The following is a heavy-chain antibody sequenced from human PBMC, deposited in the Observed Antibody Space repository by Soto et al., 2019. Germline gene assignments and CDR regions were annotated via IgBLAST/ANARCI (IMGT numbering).Heavy chain of an antibody. Sequence: ASVKVSCKASGYTFTDYAIHWVRQAPGQGLEWMGWINVGNGNAGYSRKFQGRVTNARDMSASTAYIEVTSLTSEDTAIYYCAREGAHYTPLDHRGQRTLVTVSS. CDR3: AREGAHYTPLDH. J-gene: IGHJ4*02. CDR2: INVGNGNA. V-gene: IGHV1-3*01. D-gene: IGHD2-15*01. CDR1: GYTFTDYA.